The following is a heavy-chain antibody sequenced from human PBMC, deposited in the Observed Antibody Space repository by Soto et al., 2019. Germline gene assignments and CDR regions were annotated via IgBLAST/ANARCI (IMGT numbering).Heavy chain of an antibody. V-gene: IGHV4-31*03. Sequence: SETLSLTCTVSGGSISSGGYYWSWIRQHPGKGLEWIGYIYYSGSTYYNPSLKSRVTISVDTSKNQFSLKLSSVTAADTAVYYCARAAYYCGSGSYLWGANWFDPWGQGTLVTVSS. D-gene: IGHD3-10*01. J-gene: IGHJ5*02. CDR3: ARAAYYCGSGSYLWGANWFDP. CDR1: GGSISSGGYY. CDR2: IYYSGST.